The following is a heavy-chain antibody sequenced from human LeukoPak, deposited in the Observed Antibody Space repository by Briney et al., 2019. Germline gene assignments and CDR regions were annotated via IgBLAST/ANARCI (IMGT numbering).Heavy chain of an antibody. CDR2: IYYSGST. Sequence: SETLSLTCTVSGGSISSYYWSWIRQPPGKGLEWIGYIYYSGSTNYNPSLKSRVTISVDTSKNQFSLKLSSVTAADTAVYYCARAYNYDFWSGYRGYYFDYWGQGTLVTVSS. D-gene: IGHD3-3*01. J-gene: IGHJ4*02. CDR3: ARAYNYDFWSGYRGYYFDY. V-gene: IGHV4-59*01. CDR1: GGSISSYY.